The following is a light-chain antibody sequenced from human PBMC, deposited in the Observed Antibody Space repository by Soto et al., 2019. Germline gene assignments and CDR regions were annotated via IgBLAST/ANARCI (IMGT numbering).Light chain of an antibody. CDR2: GVS. Sequence: DLQMTQSPSSVSASVGDTVTITCRASQGIRSWLAWYQQKPGKAPKLLIYGVSTLQSGVPSRFSGSGSGTDFALTISTLQPEDFATYYCQQANSFPFTFGGGTKVE. V-gene: IGKV1-12*01. CDR3: QQANSFPFT. CDR1: QGIRSW. J-gene: IGKJ4*01.